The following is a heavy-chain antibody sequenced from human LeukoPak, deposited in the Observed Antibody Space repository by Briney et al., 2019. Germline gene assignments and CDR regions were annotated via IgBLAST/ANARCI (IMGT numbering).Heavy chain of an antibody. CDR1: GGTFRSNA. CDR2: IIPMIDTP. V-gene: IGHV1-69*13. D-gene: IGHD4-17*01. Sequence: GASVKASCKASGGTFRSNAINWVRQAPGKGLEWMGGIIPMIDTPKYAQRFQGRVTITADDSTSTSYMVVSSLRSEDTAVYYCAIFQGTYGDNDNDYWGQGTLVTVSS. CDR3: AIFQGTYGDNDNDY. J-gene: IGHJ4*02.